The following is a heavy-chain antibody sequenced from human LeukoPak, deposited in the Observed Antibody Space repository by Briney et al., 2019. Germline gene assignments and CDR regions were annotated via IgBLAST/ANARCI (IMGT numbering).Heavy chain of an antibody. CDR1: GFTFSSYW. J-gene: IGHJ4*02. Sequence: GGSLRLSCAASGFTFSSYWMHWVRQAPGKGLVWVSRINSDGSSTSYADSVKGRFTISRDNAKSTLYLQMNSLRAEDTAVYYCARGRGYGGPFDYWGQGTLVTVSS. CDR2: INSDGSST. V-gene: IGHV3-74*01. D-gene: IGHD4/OR15-4a*01. CDR3: ARGRGYGGPFDY.